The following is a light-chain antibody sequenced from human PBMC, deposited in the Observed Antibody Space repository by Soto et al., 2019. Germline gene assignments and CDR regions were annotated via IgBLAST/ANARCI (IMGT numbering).Light chain of an antibody. CDR2: SAS. CDR3: QHLNTYPRGYT. CDR1: QGVSDY. V-gene: IGKV1-9*01. Sequence: DIQLTQSPSSLSASVGDTVTITCRASQGVSDYLAWHQQKPGKAPKLLIYSASTLESGVPSRSSGSGSGTDFTLTISSLQPEDFATYYCQHLNTYPRGYTFGQGTKLEVK. J-gene: IGKJ2*01.